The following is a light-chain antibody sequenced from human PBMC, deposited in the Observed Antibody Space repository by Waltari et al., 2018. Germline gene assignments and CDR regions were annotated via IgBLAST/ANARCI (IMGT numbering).Light chain of an antibody. Sequence: DIQLTQSPSSLSASVGARVTISCRASQGISNFLNWYQQKPGRAPRLLINAAYSLQSGVPIRFSGSGSGTDFSLTISSLHPEDYATYFCQQSYSTFITFGQGTRLDIK. J-gene: IGKJ5*01. CDR2: AAY. CDR1: QGISNF. V-gene: IGKV1-39*01. CDR3: QQSYSTFIT.